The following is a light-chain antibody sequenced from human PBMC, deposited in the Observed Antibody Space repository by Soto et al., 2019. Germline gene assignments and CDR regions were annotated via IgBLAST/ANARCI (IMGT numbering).Light chain of an antibody. V-gene: IGKV3-20*01. Sequence: EIVLTQSPGTLSLSPGERATLSCRSRQSVADNLAWFQQKPGQGPRLLMYGASIRAAGVPDRFSGSGSGTEFTLTISRLEPEDFTVYYCHHYETFGQGTKVDIK. CDR1: QSVADN. CDR2: GAS. CDR3: HHYET. J-gene: IGKJ1*01.